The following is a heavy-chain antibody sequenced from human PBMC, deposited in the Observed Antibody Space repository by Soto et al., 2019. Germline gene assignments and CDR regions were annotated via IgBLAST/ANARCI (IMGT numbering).Heavy chain of an antibody. V-gene: IGHV1-18*01. CDR2: ISAYNGNT. CDR3: ARFRAVALFYGMDV. Sequence: SSVQVSCKASGYTFTSYGISWVRQAPGQGLEWMGWISAYNGNTNYAQKLQGRVTMTTDTSTSTAYMELRSLRSDDTAVYYCARFRAVALFYGMDVWGQGLTVT. D-gene: IGHD6-19*01. CDR1: GYTFTSYG. J-gene: IGHJ6*02.